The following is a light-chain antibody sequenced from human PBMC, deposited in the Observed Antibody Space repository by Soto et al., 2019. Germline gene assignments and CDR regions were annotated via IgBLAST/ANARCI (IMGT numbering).Light chain of an antibody. CDR1: QSVSSSY. CDR2: GAS. Sequence: EIVLTQSPGTLSLSPGERDTLSCRASQSVSSSYLAWYQQKPGQAPRLLIYGASSRATGIPDRFSGSGSGTDFTLTISRLEPEDFAVYYCQQYGSSLTWTFGHGTKVDIK. CDR3: QQYGSSLTWT. V-gene: IGKV3-20*01. J-gene: IGKJ1*01.